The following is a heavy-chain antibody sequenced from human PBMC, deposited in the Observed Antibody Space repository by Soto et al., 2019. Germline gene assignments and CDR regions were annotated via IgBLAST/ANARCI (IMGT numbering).Heavy chain of an antibody. D-gene: IGHD1-26*01. CDR1: GGTFSSYA. J-gene: IGHJ6*02. V-gene: IGHV1-69*01. Sequence: QVQLVQSGAEVKKPGSSVKVSCKASGGTFSSYAISWVRQAPGQGLEWMEGIIPIFGTANYAQKFQGRVTITADESTSTAYMELSSLRSEDTAVYYCARDSGSYSSYGMDVWGQGTTVTVSS. CDR2: IIPIFGTA. CDR3: ARDSGSYSSYGMDV.